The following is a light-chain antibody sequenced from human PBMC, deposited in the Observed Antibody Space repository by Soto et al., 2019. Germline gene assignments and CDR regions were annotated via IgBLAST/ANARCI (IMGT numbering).Light chain of an antibody. CDR2: SNN. Sequence: QSVLTQPPSASGTPGQRVTISCSGSSSNIGSNSVQWYQQIPGTAPKLLIYSNNQRPSGVPDRFSGSKSGTSASLAISGLQSEDEADYYCATWDGSLNAWVFGGGTKLTVL. CDR1: SSNIGSNS. V-gene: IGLV1-44*01. J-gene: IGLJ3*02. CDR3: ATWDGSLNAWV.